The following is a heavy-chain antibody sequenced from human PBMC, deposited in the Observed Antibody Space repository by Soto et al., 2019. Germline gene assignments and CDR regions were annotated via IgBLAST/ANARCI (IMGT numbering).Heavy chain of an antibody. D-gene: IGHD3-3*01. J-gene: IGHJ6*03. CDR1: GGSFSGYY. CDR2: INHSGST. V-gene: IGHV4-34*01. Sequence: QVQLQQWGAGLLKPSETLSLTCAVYGGSFSGYYWSWIRQPPGKGLEWIGEINHSGSTNYNPSLKSRVTRSVDTSKNQFSLKLSSVTAADTAVYYCARGSNTIFGVVIPDYYYYMDVWGKGTTVTVSS. CDR3: ARGSNTIFGVVIPDYYYYMDV.